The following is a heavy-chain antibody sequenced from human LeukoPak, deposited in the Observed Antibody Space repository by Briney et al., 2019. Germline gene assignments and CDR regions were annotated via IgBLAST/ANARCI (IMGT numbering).Heavy chain of an antibody. CDR3: ARVKDGRHYYYYMDV. J-gene: IGHJ6*03. CDR1: GYTFTGYY. D-gene: IGHD5-24*01. Sequence: ASVKVSCKASGYTFTGYYMHWVRQAPGQGLEWMGWINPNSGDTNYAQKLQGRVTITRDTSTSTAYMELRSLRSDDTAVYYCARVKDGRHYYYYMDVWGKGTTVTISS. V-gene: IGHV1-2*02. CDR2: INPNSGDT.